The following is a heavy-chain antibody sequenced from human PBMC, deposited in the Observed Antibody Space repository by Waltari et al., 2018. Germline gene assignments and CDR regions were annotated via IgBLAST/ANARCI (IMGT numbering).Heavy chain of an antibody. CDR1: DYTFTSSY. CDR2: INPSGGST. V-gene: IGHV1-46*01. D-gene: IGHD2-21*01. Sequence: QVQLVQSGAEVKKPGASVKISCKTSDYTFTSSYIHWVRQAPGQGLEWMGIINPSGGSTIYAQKFQGRGTMTRDTSTSTVYMELSSLRSEDTAVYYCALDTGALWMDVWGQGTTVTVSS. CDR3: ALDTGALWMDV. J-gene: IGHJ6*02.